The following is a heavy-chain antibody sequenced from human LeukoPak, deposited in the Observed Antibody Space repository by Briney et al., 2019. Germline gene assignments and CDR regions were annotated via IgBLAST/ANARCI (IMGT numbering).Heavy chain of an antibody. CDR1: GYSISSAYY. CDR3: ARAYCGGDCYNSRGWFDP. Sequence: NSSETLSLTCTVSGYSISSAYYWVWIRQPPGQGLEWIGTIYHSGTTYYNPPLKSRVAISVDTSKNQFSLKLSSVTAADTAIYYCARAYCGGDCYNSRGWFDPWGQGTLVTVSS. J-gene: IGHJ5*02. D-gene: IGHD2-21*02. CDR2: IYHSGTT. V-gene: IGHV4-38-2*02.